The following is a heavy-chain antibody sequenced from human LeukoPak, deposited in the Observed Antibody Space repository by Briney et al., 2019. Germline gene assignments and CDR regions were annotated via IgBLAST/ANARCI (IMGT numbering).Heavy chain of an antibody. CDR1: GGSFSGYY. V-gene: IGHV4-34*01. CDR2: INHSGST. J-gene: IGHJ4*02. D-gene: IGHD3-3*01. Sequence: SETLSLTCAVYGGSFSGYYWSWIRQPPGKGLEWIGEINHSGSTNYNPSLKSRVTISVDTSKNQFSLKLSSVTAADTAVYYCARGARRITIFGVVIPPDDYWGQGTLVTVSS. CDR3: ARGARRITIFGVVIPPDDY.